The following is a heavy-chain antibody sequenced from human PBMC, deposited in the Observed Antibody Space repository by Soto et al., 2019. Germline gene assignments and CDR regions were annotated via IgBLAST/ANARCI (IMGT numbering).Heavy chain of an antibody. J-gene: IGHJ4*02. V-gene: IGHV1-18*01. CDR2: ISPYTGNI. CDR3: AKDHSPYSSGWYFGN. CDR1: DYTFTNYG. Sequence: QVQVVQSGAEVKKPGASVKVSCKASDYTFTNYGITWVRQAPGQGLEWMGWISPYTGNINYAQKFQGRVTMSTDTSXXTAYMELRTLRSDDTAVYYCAKDHSPYSSGWYFGNWGQGTLVTVSS. D-gene: IGHD6-19*01.